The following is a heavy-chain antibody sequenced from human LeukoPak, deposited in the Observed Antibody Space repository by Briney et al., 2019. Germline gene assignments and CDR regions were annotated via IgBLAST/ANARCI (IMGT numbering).Heavy chain of an antibody. D-gene: IGHD4-23*01. Sequence: SETLSLTCTVSGGSISSSSYYWGWIRQPPGKGLEWIGSIYYSGSTYYNPSLKSRVTISVDTSKNQFSLKLSSVTAADTAVYYCARHRLSTVGSFCYSDYWGQGTLVTVSS. CDR2: IYYSGST. J-gene: IGHJ4*02. CDR1: GGSISSSSYY. V-gene: IGHV4-39*01. CDR3: ARHRLSTVGSFCYSDY.